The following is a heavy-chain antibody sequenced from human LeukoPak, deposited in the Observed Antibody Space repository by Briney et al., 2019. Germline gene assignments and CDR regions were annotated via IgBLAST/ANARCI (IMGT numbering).Heavy chain of an antibody. Sequence: PGRSLRLSCAASGFTVSSSYMTWVRQAPGKGLEWVSVLYSAGSTYYADSVKGRFTISRDNSKNTLYLQMNSLRAEDTAVYYCARGGASGWYDYWGQGTLVTVSS. CDR1: GFTVSSSY. D-gene: IGHD6-19*01. CDR2: LYSAGST. CDR3: ARGGASGWYDY. J-gene: IGHJ4*02. V-gene: IGHV3-53*01.